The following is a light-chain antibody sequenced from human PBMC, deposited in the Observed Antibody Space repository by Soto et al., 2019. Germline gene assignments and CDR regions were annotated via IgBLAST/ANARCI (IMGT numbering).Light chain of an antibody. CDR2: GAS. V-gene: IGKV3-15*01. CDR3: QQYNDWPLT. J-gene: IGKJ4*01. Sequence: EIVMTQSPATLSVSPGERATLSCRASQSISNNLAWYQQKPGQAPMLLIYGASTRATGIPARFSGSGSGIEFTLTISSLRSEDFAVYYCQQYNDWPLTFGGGTKVEIK. CDR1: QSISNN.